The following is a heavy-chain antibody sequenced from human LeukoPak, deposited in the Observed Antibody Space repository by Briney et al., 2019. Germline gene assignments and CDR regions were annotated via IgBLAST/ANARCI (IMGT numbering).Heavy chain of an antibody. CDR3: GRDSFETDIDY. V-gene: IGHV3-7*01. D-gene: IGHD1-14*01. Sequence: PGGSLRLSCAASAFTFSTYWMSWVRQAPGKGREWVANIKEDGSETYYVDSLRGRFTISRDNLKNTLYLQINSLRAEDTAVYYCGRDSFETDIDYWGQGTLVTVSS. CDR1: AFTFSTYW. J-gene: IGHJ4*02. CDR2: IKEDGSET.